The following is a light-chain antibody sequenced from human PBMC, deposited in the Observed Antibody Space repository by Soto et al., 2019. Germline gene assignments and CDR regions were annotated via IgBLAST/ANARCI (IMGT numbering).Light chain of an antibody. J-gene: IGKJ1*01. V-gene: IGKV3D-15*01. CDR2: GAS. Sequence: EIVMTQSPATLSVSPGERATLSCRASQSVSNNLAWYQQKPGQSPRLLIYGASTRATGIPARFSGSGSGTEFTLTISSLQSEDFAVYYCQQYNNWPPWTFGQGTKVEIK. CDR3: QQYNNWPPWT. CDR1: QSVSNN.